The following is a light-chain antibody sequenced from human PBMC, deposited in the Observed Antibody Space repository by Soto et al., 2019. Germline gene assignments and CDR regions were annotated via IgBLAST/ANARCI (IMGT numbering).Light chain of an antibody. J-gene: IGKJ5*01. CDR1: ETISSSY. Sequence: EIVLPQSPGTLSLSPGERATLSCRASETISSSYLAWYQQKPGQAPRLLIYGSSSRATGIPDRFSGSGSGTDFTLTISRLEPEDLAVYYCQQYGSSPITFGQGTRPEIK. V-gene: IGKV3-20*01. CDR2: GSS. CDR3: QQYGSSPIT.